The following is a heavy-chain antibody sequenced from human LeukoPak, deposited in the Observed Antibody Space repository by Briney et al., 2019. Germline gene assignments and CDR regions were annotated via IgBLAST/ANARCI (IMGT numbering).Heavy chain of an antibody. J-gene: IGHJ4*02. Sequence: SETLSLTCAVYGGSFSGYYWSWIRQPPGKGLEWIGEINHSGSTKYNPSLKRRVTISVDTSKNQSSLKLSSVTAADTAVYYCARGNPMVRGYYFDYWGQGTLVTVSS. CDR2: INHSGST. V-gene: IGHV4-34*01. CDR1: GGSFSGYY. CDR3: ARGNPMVRGYYFDY. D-gene: IGHD3-10*01.